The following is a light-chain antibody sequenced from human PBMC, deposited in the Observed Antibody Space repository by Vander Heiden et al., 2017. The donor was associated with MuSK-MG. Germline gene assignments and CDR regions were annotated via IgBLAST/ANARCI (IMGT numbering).Light chain of an antibody. Sequence: DIVMTTSPDSLAVSLVERATINCKSSQSVLYSHNNKNYLAWYQQKPGQPPKLLIYWASTRESGVPDRFSGSGSGTDFTLTISSLQAEDVAIYSCQQYYSTPFTFGPGTKVHIK. V-gene: IGKV4-1*01. CDR2: WAS. CDR1: QSVLYSHNNKNY. J-gene: IGKJ3*01. CDR3: QQYYSTPFT.